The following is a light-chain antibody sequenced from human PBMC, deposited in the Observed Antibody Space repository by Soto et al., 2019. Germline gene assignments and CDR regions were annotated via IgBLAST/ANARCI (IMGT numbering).Light chain of an antibody. CDR1: QSVSSSY. J-gene: IGKJ5*01. CDR2: GAS. Sequence: EIVLTQSPATLSLSPGERATLSCRASQSVSSSYLAWYQQKPGQAPRLLIYGASSRATGIPDRFSGSGSGTDFTLIINRLEPEDVAIYYCQQYGGSPRIT. CDR3: QQYGGSPRIT. V-gene: IGKV3-20*01.